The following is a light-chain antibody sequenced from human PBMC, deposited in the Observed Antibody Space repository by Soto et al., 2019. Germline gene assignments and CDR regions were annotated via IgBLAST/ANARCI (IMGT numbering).Light chain of an antibody. CDR3: SSYTTSAHYV. Sequence: QSALTQPASVSGSPGQSITISCTGTSSDVGAYNFVSWYQHHPGRAPKLIIYEVTIRPSGVSNRFSGSKSGNTASLTISGLQAEDEADYYCSSYTTSAHYVFGSGTNVTVL. CDR1: SSDVGAYNF. J-gene: IGLJ1*01. CDR2: EVT. V-gene: IGLV2-14*01.